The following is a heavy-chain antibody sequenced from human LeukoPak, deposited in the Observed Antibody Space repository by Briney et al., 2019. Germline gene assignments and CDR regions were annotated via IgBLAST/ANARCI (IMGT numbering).Heavy chain of an antibody. J-gene: IGHJ4*02. D-gene: IGHD2-15*01. Sequence: GGSLRLSCAASGFTFSSYAMHWVRQAPGKGLEWVAVISYDGGNRYYADSVKGRFTISRDNSKNTLYLQMNSLRSEDTAVYYCARERLVAGSAFDYWGQGTLVTVSS. CDR1: GFTFSSYA. CDR2: ISYDGGNR. V-gene: IGHV3-30-3*01. CDR3: ARERLVAGSAFDY.